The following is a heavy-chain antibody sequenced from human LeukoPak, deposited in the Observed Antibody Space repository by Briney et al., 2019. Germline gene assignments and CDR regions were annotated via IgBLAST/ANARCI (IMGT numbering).Heavy chain of an antibody. J-gene: IGHJ5*02. CDR2: IYHSGST. Sequence: SETLSLTCAVSGGSISSGGYSWSWIRQPPGKGLEWIGYIYHSGSTYYNPSLKSRVTISVDRSKNQFSLKLSSVTAADTAVYYCARVHCSGGSCYSGVFDPWGQGTLVTVSS. CDR3: ARVHCSGGSCYSGVFDP. CDR1: GGSISSGGYS. V-gene: IGHV4-30-2*01. D-gene: IGHD2-15*01.